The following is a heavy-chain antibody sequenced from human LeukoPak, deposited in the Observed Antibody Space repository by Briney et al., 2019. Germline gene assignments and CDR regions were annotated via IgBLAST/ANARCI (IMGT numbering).Heavy chain of an antibody. CDR1: GSMYNYY. CDR2: IYYSGST. J-gene: IGHJ3*02. Sequence: PSETLSLTCTVSGSMYNYYWGWIRQPPGKGLEWIGSIYYSGSTYYNPSLKSRVTISVDTSKNQFSLKLSSVTAADTAVYYCARDRVSGTDDAFDIWGQGTMVTVSS. CDR3: ARDRVSGTDDAFDI. V-gene: IGHV4-39*07. D-gene: IGHD1-26*01.